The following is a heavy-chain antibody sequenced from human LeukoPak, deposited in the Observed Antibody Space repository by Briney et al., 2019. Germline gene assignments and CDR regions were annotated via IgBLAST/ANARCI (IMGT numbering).Heavy chain of an antibody. CDR1: GGSISNYY. V-gene: IGHV4-59*12. Sequence: SETLSLTCTVSGGSISNYYWNWIRQFPGKGLEWIGYISHSGSTNYSPSLESRVTISVDPSKNQFSLEVSSVTAADTAVYYCARRSRVYYYYYMDVWGKGTTVTISS. CDR2: ISHSGST. D-gene: IGHD2-15*01. CDR3: ARRSRVYYYYYMDV. J-gene: IGHJ6*03.